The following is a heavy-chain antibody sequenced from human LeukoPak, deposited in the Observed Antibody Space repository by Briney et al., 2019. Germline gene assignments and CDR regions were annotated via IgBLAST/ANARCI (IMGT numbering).Heavy chain of an antibody. CDR2: VGNSSGNT. V-gene: IGHV3-48*04. J-gene: IGHJ4*02. Sequence: GGSLRLSCAASGFTFSDYSMNWVRQAPGKGLEWISYVGNSSGNTKYADSVKGRFTISGDSAKNSVFLQMNNLRVEDTAVYYCARDHRYAFDNWGQGALVTVSS. D-gene: IGHD5-12*01. CDR3: ARDHRYAFDN. CDR1: GFTFSDYS.